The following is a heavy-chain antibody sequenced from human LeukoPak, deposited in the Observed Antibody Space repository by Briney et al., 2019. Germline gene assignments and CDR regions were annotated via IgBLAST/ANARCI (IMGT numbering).Heavy chain of an antibody. CDR3: AGGFSANYYDY. D-gene: IGHD1-26*01. Sequence: ASVKVSCKTSGYTFTSYAISWVRQAPGQGLEWMGWISGYNGHTYSAQKFQGRLTMTTDTSTSTADMELRGLTSDDTAVFYCAGGFSANYYDYWGQGTLVTVSS. CDR1: GYTFTSYA. V-gene: IGHV1-18*01. CDR2: ISGYNGHT. J-gene: IGHJ4*02.